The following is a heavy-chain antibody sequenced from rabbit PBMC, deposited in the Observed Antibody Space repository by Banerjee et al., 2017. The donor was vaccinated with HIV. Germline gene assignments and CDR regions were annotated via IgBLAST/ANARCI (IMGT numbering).Heavy chain of an antibody. J-gene: IGHJ4*01. CDR1: GSDISSNA. V-gene: IGHV1S45*01. CDR3: LRRWHSTDL. D-gene: IGHD7-1*01. CDR2: IYSSNGDK. Sequence: QEQLEESGGDLVKPEGSLTLTCTASGSDISSNAMCWVRQAPGKGLELIACIYSSNGDKWYASWVNGRFTISKTSSTTVTLQMTSLTAADTATYFCLRRWHSTDLWGPGTLVTVS.